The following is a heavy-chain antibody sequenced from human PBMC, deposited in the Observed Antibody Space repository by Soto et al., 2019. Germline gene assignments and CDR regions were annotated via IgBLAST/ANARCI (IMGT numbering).Heavy chain of an antibody. V-gene: IGHV3-30-3*01. CDR1: GFSFKSYA. J-gene: IGHJ6*02. CDR2: VSYDGSNK. D-gene: IGHD3-16*01. Sequence: GSLRLSCAASGFSFKSYAIHWVRQAPGKGLEWVAVVSYDGSNKFYADSVKGRFTISRDDSKNTVFLQMNSLRVEDTAVFYCARDRPGGYGYSWDDFLYYYGMDVWGQGTKVTVSS. CDR3: ARDRPGGYGYSWDDFLYYYGMDV.